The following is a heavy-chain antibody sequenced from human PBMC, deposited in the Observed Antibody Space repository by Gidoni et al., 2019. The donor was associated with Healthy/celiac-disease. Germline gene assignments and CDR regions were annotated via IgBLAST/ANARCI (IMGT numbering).Heavy chain of an antibody. CDR3: AREYERSGFDY. CDR1: GGSISSSSYY. D-gene: IGHD1-1*01. CDR2: IYYSGST. J-gene: IGHJ4*02. V-gene: IGHV4-39*07. Sequence: QLQLQESGPGLVKPSETLSLTCTVSGGSISSSSYYWGWIRQPPGKGLEWIGSIYYSGSTYYNPSLKSRVTISVDTSKNQFSLKLSSVTAADTAVYYCAREYERSGFDYWGQGTLVTVSS.